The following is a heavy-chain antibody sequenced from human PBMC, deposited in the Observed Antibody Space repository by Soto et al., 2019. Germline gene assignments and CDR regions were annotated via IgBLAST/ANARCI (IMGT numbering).Heavy chain of an antibody. V-gene: IGHV1-3*01. CDR3: ARGLRKEQFDY. CDR1: GDTLMSYA. J-gene: IGHJ4*02. CDR2: INAGNGDV. D-gene: IGHD5-12*01. Sequence: ASAKVSCKPSGDTLMSYALHSVRQAPGQRLEWMGWINAGNGDVLYSQKFQGRVTFSRDTSASTAYMELSNLRSEDTAVYYCARGLRKEQFDYWGQGTPVTVS.